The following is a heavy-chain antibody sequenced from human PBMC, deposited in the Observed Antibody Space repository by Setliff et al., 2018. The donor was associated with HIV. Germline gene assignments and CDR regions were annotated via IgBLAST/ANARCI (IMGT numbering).Heavy chain of an antibody. Sequence: ASETLSLTCTVSGGSIRSSSYYWGWIRQPPGKGLEWIGSIYYNGNTYYNPSLKSRVTISVDTSKNQFSLKLSSVTAADTAVYYCAREIVGATGVSWYYFDYWGQGTLVTVSS. CDR2: IYYNGNT. J-gene: IGHJ4*02. CDR1: GGSIRSSSYY. CDR3: AREIVGATGVSWYYFDY. D-gene: IGHD1-26*01. V-gene: IGHV4-39*07.